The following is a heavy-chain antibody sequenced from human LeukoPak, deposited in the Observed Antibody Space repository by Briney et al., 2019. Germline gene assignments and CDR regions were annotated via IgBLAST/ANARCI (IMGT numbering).Heavy chain of an antibody. CDR2: IYYSGSTYYSGTT. CDR3: ARLGYGDYPNWFDP. V-gene: IGHV4-31*03. Sequence: SETLSLTCTVSGGSISSGGYYWSWIRQHPGKGLEWIGYIYYSGSTYYSGTTSYNPSLKSRVTISVDTSKKKFSLKVSSVTVADTAVYYCARLGYGDYPNWFDPWGQGTLVTVSS. CDR1: GGSISSGGYY. D-gene: IGHD4-17*01. J-gene: IGHJ5*02.